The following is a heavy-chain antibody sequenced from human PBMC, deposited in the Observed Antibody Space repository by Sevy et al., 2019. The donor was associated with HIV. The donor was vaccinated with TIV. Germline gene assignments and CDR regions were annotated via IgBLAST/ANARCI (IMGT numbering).Heavy chain of an antibody. Sequence: SETLSLTCTVSGDSISGYYWSWIRQPPGKGLEWIGYFYYSGRTNYSPSLKSRATISVDTSKNRISLTLTSVTAADTAIYYCANGISARLDYWGQGTLVTVSS. V-gene: IGHV4-59*01. D-gene: IGHD6-6*01. CDR1: GDSISGYY. CDR2: FYYSGRT. CDR3: ANGISARLDY. J-gene: IGHJ4*02.